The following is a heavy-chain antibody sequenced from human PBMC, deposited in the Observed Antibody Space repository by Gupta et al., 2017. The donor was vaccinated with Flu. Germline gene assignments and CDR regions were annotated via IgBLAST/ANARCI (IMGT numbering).Heavy chain of an antibody. D-gene: IGHD2-21*02. CDR1: GFTFSNYA. V-gene: IGHV3-23*01. CDR2: ISGSGGNT. Sequence: EVQLLESGGGLIQPGGSLRLSCAASGFTFSNYAMSWVRQAPGKGLEWVSAISGSGGNTYYTDSVKGRFTISRDNSKNTLYLQMNSLRAADTAIYYCAKRDFGDSNYWGQGTLVTVSS. CDR3: AKRDFGDSNY. J-gene: IGHJ4*02.